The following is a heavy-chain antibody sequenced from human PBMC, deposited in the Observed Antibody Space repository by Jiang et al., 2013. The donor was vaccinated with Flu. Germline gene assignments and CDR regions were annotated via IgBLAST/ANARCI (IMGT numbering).Heavy chain of an antibody. CDR3: FAETWYTFDY. CDR2: ITHKYDSYTT. Sequence: VQLLESGGGLVQPGGSLRLSCAASGFTFSDRYMGWVRQAPGKGLEWVGRITHKYDSYTTLYAASVKGRFTISRDDSQNSLYLQMDSLKTDDTAVYYCFAETWYTFDYWGQGTLVTVSS. D-gene: IGHD1-1*01. CDR1: GFTFSDRY. V-gene: IGHV3-72*01. J-gene: IGHJ4*02.